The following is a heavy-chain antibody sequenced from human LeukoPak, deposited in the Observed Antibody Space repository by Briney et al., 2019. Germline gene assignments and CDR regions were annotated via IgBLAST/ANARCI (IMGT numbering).Heavy chain of an antibody. CDR3: ARQAAAGPKFDC. CDR2: ISAYNGNT. D-gene: IGHD6-13*01. V-gene: IGHV1-18*01. CDR1: GFTFTSFG. Sequence: GASVKVSCKASGFTFTSFGFSWVRQAPGQGLEWMGWISAYNGNTNYAQNLQGRVTITRDTSASTAYMELSSLTSEDTAVYYCARQAAAGPKFDCWGQGTLVTVSS. J-gene: IGHJ4*02.